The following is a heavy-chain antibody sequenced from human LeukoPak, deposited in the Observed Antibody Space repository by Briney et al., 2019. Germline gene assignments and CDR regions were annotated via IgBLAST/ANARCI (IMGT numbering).Heavy chain of an antibody. V-gene: IGHV1-46*01. J-gene: IGHJ4*02. Sequence: ASVKVSCKASGYTFTSYYMHWVRQAPGQGLEWMGIINPSGGSTSYAQKFQGRVTMTRDMSASTVYMELSSLRSEDTAVYYCARLPSYGSGSFTFDYWGQGTLVTVSS. CDR1: GYTFTSYY. D-gene: IGHD3-10*01. CDR3: ARLPSYGSGSFTFDY. CDR2: INPSGGST.